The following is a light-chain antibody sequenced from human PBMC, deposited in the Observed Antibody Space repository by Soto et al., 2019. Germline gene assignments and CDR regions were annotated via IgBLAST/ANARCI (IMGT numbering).Light chain of an antibody. CDR3: QQYGSSSYT. J-gene: IGKJ2*01. CDR1: QSVGSNY. Sequence: DIVLTQSPDTLSLSPGERATLSCRASQSVGSNYLAWYQQKPGQAPRLLIYCASTRATGIPDRFSGSGSGTDFSLTISRLEPEDFAVYYCQQYGSSSYTFGQGTRLEIK. V-gene: IGKV3-20*01. CDR2: CAS.